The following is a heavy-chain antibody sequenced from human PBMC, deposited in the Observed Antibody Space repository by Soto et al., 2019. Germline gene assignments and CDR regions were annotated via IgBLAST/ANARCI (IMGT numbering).Heavy chain of an antibody. Sequence: PSETLSLTCTVSGGSISSGDYYWSWIRQPPGKGLEWIGYIYYSGSTYYNQSLKSRVTISVDTSKNQFSLKLSSVTAADTALYYCAREQAGYDILTGYFPDYFDYWGQGTLGT. D-gene: IGHD3-9*01. V-gene: IGHV4-30-4*01. CDR1: GGSISSGDYY. CDR2: IYYSGST. CDR3: AREQAGYDILTGYFPDYFDY. J-gene: IGHJ4*02.